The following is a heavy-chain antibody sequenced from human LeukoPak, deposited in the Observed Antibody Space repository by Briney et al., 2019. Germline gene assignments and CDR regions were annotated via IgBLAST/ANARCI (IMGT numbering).Heavy chain of an antibody. CDR1: SVSMNEYY. J-gene: IGHJ4*02. CDR2: SSYSGAT. Sequence: SETLSLTCTVSSVSMNEYYWSWIRQSPGKGLEWIGFSSYSGATNYAPSLTSRVIISVDTSNNQVSLRLSSVTAADTAIYCCATAKFPYYYFDFWGQGILVTVSS. V-gene: IGHV4-59*08. CDR3: ATAKFPYYYFDF. D-gene: IGHD2-21*01.